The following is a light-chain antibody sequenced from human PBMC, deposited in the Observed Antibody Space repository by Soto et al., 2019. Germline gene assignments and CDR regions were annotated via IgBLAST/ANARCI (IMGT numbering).Light chain of an antibody. Sequence: QSVLTQPPSASGTPVQRGSISCSGSGSSIGTNTVNWYRQLPGTAHKLLIYANNQRPSGVPDRFSGSKSGTSASLAISGLQSDDEAEYYCAAWDGSLNNVLFGGGTKLTV. V-gene: IGLV1-44*01. J-gene: IGLJ2*01. CDR3: AAWDGSLNNVL. CDR2: ANN. CDR1: GSSIGTNT.